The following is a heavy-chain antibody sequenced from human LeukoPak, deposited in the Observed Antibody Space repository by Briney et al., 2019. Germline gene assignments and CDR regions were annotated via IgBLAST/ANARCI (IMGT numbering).Heavy chain of an antibody. CDR1: GYTFTSYG. D-gene: IGHD1-26*01. J-gene: IGHJ3*02. CDR3: ARVELGATHVKAFDI. V-gene: IGHV1-18*01. CDR2: ISAYNGNT. Sequence: ASVKVSCKASGYTFTSYGISWVRQAPGQGLEWMGWISAYNGNTNYAQKLQGRVTMTTDTSTSTAYMELRSLRSDDTAVYYCARVELGATHVKAFDIWGQGTMVTVSS.